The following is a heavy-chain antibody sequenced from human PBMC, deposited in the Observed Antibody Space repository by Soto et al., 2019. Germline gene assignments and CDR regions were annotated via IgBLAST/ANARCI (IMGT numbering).Heavy chain of an antibody. D-gene: IGHD4-17*01. J-gene: IGHJ4*02. V-gene: IGHV4-30-4*01. CDR1: GGSISSGAYS. CDR2: IYYSGST. CDR3: ARDNYGDTYYFDY. Sequence: QVQLQESGPGLVKPSQTLSLTCTVSGGSISSGAYSWSWVRQPPGKGLEWIGYIYYSGSTYYNPSLKSRVTISVDTSKNQFSLKLSSVTATDTAVYYCARDNYGDTYYFDYWGQGTLVTVSS.